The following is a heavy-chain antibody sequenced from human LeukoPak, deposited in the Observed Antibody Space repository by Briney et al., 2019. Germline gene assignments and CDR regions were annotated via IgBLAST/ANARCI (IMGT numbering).Heavy chain of an antibody. CDR1: GGSISSYY. CDR3: AGIDYDILTGSFDY. Sequence: SETLSLTCTVSGGSISSYYWSWIRQPPGKGLEWIGYIYYSGSTNYNPSLKSRVTISVDTSKNQLSLKLSSVTAADTAVYYCAGIDYDILTGSFDYWGQGTLVTVSS. D-gene: IGHD3-9*01. CDR2: IYYSGST. J-gene: IGHJ4*02. V-gene: IGHV4-59*01.